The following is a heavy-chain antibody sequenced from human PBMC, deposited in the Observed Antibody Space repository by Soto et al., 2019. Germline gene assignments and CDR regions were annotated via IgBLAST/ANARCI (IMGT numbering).Heavy chain of an antibody. J-gene: IGHJ5*02. Sequence: PSETLSLTCTVSGGSISTRSSYWGWIRQPPGKGLEWIGSIYYIGNTYYNPSLKSRVAISIDSSKTRFSLSSLRSEDTAVYYCARAPIAPRLDPWGQGTLVTVSS. V-gene: IGHV4-39*02. CDR3: ARAPIAPRLDP. D-gene: IGHD6-13*01. CDR1: GGSISTRSSY. CDR2: IYYIGNT.